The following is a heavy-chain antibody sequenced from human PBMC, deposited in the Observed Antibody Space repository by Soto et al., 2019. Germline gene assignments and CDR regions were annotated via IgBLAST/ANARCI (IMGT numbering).Heavy chain of an antibody. J-gene: IGHJ6*02. CDR3: ARVRSFHYYDGSGEYYPFDSYSGMDA. CDR1: GFTFSSYE. Sequence: VGSMRLSCAASGFTFSSYEMNWVRQAPGKGLEWVSYISSSGSTIYYADSVKGRFTISRDNAKNSLYLQMNSLRAEDTAVYYCARVRSFHYYDGSGEYYPFDSYSGMDAWGQANTVTV. CDR2: ISSSGSTI. V-gene: IGHV3-48*03. D-gene: IGHD3-22*01.